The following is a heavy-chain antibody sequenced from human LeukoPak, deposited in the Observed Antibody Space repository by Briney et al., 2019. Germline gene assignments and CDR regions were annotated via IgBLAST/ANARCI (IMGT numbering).Heavy chain of an antibody. CDR1: GYTFTSYG. V-gene: IGHV1-69*04. Sequence: GASVKVSCKASGYTFTSYGISWVRQAPGQGLEWMGRIIPILGIANYAQKFQGRVTITADKSTSTAYMELSSLRSEDTAVYYCARAAAAGTRATSRIFDYWGQGTLVTVSS. CDR2: IIPILGIA. J-gene: IGHJ4*02. D-gene: IGHD6-13*01. CDR3: ARAAAAGTRATSRIFDY.